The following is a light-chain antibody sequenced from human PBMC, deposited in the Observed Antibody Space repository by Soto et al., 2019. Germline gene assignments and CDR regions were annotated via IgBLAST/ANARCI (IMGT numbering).Light chain of an antibody. CDR3: QQRSDWPPWT. CDR1: QSVGSH. Sequence: EIAVTQSPATLSLSPGERATLSCRASQSVGSHLAWYQQKPGQVPRLLIYDASNRATGIPARFSGSGSGTDFTLTISSLDPEDFAVYYCQQRSDWPPWTFGQGTKVEIK. CDR2: DAS. V-gene: IGKV3-11*01. J-gene: IGKJ1*01.